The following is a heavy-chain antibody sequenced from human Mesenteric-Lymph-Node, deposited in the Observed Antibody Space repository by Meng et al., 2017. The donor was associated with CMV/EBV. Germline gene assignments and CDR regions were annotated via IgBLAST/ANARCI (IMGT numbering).Heavy chain of an antibody. CDR2: ISGSGSVI. CDR3: ARHDNWWFEH. J-gene: IGHJ5*02. Sequence: GESLKISCAASGFTFSSYEMNWVRQAPRKGLEWISYISGSGSVIKYADSVKGRFTISRDNAKNSLYLQMNSLRAEDTAVYYCARHDNWWFEHWVQGTLVTVSS. CDR1: GFTFSSYE. D-gene: IGHD1-1*01. V-gene: IGHV3-48*03.